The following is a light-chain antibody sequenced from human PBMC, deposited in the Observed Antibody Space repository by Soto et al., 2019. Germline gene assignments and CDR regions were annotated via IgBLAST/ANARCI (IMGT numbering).Light chain of an antibody. Sequence: IVLTQSPGTLSLSPGERTTLSCRASQSISRYLAWYQQKPGQGPRLLIYGASSRATGTPDRFSGSGSGTDFTLTISSLQSEDFAVYYCQQYNNWPWTFGQGTKVDIK. CDR3: QQYNNWPWT. V-gene: IGKV3D-15*01. CDR2: GAS. J-gene: IGKJ1*01. CDR1: QSISRY.